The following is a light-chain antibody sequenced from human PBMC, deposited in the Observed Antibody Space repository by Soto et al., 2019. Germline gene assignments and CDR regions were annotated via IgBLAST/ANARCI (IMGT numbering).Light chain of an antibody. Sequence: EIVMTQSPATLSVSPGERASLSCRASQSVGSSLAWYQQTAGQAPRLLIYGASTRATGIPARFSGSGSGTEFTLTISSLQSEDFAFYSCQQDTNWPYTFGQGTKLEIK. J-gene: IGKJ2*01. CDR3: QQDTNWPYT. V-gene: IGKV3-15*01. CDR2: GAS. CDR1: QSVGSS.